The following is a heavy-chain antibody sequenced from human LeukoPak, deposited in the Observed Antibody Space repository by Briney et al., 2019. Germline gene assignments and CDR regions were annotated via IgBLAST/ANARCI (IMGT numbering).Heavy chain of an antibody. J-gene: IGHJ5*02. CDR1: GGSFSGYY. CDR3: ARGSPANDYGDYGNWFDP. V-gene: IGHV4-34*01. CDR2: INHSEST. Sequence: PSETLSLTCAVYGGSFSGYYWSWIRQPPGKGLEWIGEINHSESTNYNPSLKSRVTISVDTSKNQFSLKLSSVTAADTAVYYCARGSPANDYGDYGNWFDPWGQGTLVTVSS. D-gene: IGHD4-17*01.